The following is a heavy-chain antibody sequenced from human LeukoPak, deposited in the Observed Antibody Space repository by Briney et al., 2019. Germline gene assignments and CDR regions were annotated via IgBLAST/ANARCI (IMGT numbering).Heavy chain of an antibody. D-gene: IGHD2-21*02. CDR1: GYTFTSYD. J-gene: IGHJ4*02. V-gene: IGHV1-8*01. CDR2: MNPNSGNT. Sequence: ASVKVSCKASGYTFTSYDINWVRQATGQGLEWMGWMNPNSGNTGYAQKFQGRVTMTRNTSISTAYMELSSLRSEDTAVYYCAIVVVTAIPVGEYYFDYWGQGTLVTVSS. CDR3: AIVVVTAIPVGEYYFDY.